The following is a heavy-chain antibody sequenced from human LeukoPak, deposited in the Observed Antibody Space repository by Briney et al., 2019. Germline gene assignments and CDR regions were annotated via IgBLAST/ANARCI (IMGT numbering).Heavy chain of an antibody. D-gene: IGHD6-13*01. J-gene: IGHJ3*02. CDR2: MNPNSGNT. CDR1: GYTFTSYD. CDR3: ASHSSSWLNDAFDI. Sequence: GASVKVSCKASGYTFTSYDINWVRQATGQGLEWMGWMNPNSGNTGYAQKFQGRVTITRNTSISTAYMELSSLRTEDTAVYYCASHSSSWLNDAFDIWGQGTMVTVSS. V-gene: IGHV1-8*03.